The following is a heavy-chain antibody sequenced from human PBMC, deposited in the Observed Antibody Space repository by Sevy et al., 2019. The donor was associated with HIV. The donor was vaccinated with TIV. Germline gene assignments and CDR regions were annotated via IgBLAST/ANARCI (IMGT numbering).Heavy chain of an antibody. CDR1: GGSISSTSSY. Sequence: SETLSLTCTVSGGSISSTSSYWGWIRQPPGKGLEWIGSFYYSGSTYYNPSLKSRVTISVDTSKNQFSLKLSSVTAADTAVYYCARRSYYDSGSYYPWGQGTLVTVSS. J-gene: IGHJ5*02. D-gene: IGHD3-10*01. CDR3: ARRSYYDSGSYYP. CDR2: FYYSGST. V-gene: IGHV4-39*01.